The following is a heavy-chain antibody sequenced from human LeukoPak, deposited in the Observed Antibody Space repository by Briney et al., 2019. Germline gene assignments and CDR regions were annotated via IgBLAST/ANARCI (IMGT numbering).Heavy chain of an antibody. CDR2: ISGDGGDT. D-gene: IGHD6-19*01. J-gene: IGHJ4*02. V-gene: IGHV3-23*01. CDR1: GVTFSSYA. CDR3: GKSGSRDWDYFEY. Sequence: PGGSLRLSCAASGVTFSSYAMNWVRQPPGKGVEGVGDISGDGGDTHYADSVRGRFTISRANSKNTLLMLMNSLRAEDTAVYYCGKSGSRDWDYFEYWGQGTLVTASS.